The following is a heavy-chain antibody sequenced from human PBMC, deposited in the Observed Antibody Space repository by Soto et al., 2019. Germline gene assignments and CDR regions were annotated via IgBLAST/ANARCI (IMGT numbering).Heavy chain of an antibody. CDR2: IYYSGST. D-gene: IGHD4-17*01. CDR1: GGSISSGDYY. Sequence: QVQLQESGPGLVKPSQTLSLTCTVSGGSISSGDYYWSWIRQPPGKGLEWIGYIYYSGSTYYNPSLKSRVTISXXTXKXXFSLKLSSVTAADTAVYYCAREDGDYANNYYGMDVWGQGTTVTVSS. J-gene: IGHJ6*02. V-gene: IGHV4-30-4*01. CDR3: AREDGDYANNYYGMDV.